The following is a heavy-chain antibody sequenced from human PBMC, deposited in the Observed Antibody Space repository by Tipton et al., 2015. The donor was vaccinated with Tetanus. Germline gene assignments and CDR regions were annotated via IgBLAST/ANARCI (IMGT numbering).Heavy chain of an antibody. CDR2: ISWDGGST. V-gene: IGHV3-43*01. CDR3: AKGREYSNSSLDY. D-gene: IGHD6-6*01. J-gene: IGHJ4*02. Sequence: SLRLSCAASGFTFDDYTMHWVRQAPGKGLQWVSLISWDGGSTYYADSVKGRFTISRDNSKNSLYLQMNNLRTEDTALYYCAKGREYSNSSLDYWGQGTLVTVSS. CDR1: GFTFDDYT.